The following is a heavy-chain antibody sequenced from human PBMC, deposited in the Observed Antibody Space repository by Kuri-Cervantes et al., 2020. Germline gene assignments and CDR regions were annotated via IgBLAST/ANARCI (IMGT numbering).Heavy chain of an antibody. V-gene: IGHV3-9*01. CDR3: AKDMGYRSVGYCYPFDY. CDR1: GFTFDDYA. Sequence: SLKISCAASGFTFDDYAMHWVRQAPGKGLEWVSGISWNSGSIGYADSVKGRFTISRDNAKNSLYLQMNSLRAEDTALYYCAKDMGYRSVGYCYPFDYWGQGTLVTVSS. J-gene: IGHJ4*02. D-gene: IGHD2-15*01. CDR2: ISWNSGSI.